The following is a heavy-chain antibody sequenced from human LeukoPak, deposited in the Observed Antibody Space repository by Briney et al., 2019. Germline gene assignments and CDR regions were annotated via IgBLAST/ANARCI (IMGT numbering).Heavy chain of an antibody. Sequence: GGSLRLSCAGSGFTFSNYGMNWVRQAPGKGLEWVSYVSTSSTTIYYADSVKGRFTISRENAKNSLYLQMNSLRAEDTAVYYLAEDFCIPFSCRYNPWGQEPWSPSPQ. J-gene: IGHJ5*02. V-gene: IGHV3-48*01. D-gene: IGHD3-3*01. CDR3: AEDFCIPFSCRYNP. CDR1: GFTFSNYG. CDR2: VSTSSTTI.